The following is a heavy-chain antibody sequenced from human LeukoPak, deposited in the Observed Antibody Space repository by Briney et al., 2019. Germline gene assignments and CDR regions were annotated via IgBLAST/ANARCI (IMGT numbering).Heavy chain of an antibody. Sequence: GGSLRLSCAASGFTFSSYGMHWVRQAPGKGLEWVAVISYDGSNKYYADSVKGRFTISRDNSKTTLYLQMNSLRAEDTAVYYCVKHSAPVLAAARFDYWGQGTLVTVSS. CDR2: ISYDGSNK. CDR1: GFTFSSYG. CDR3: VKHSAPVLAAARFDY. V-gene: IGHV3-33*05. J-gene: IGHJ4*02. D-gene: IGHD2-2*01.